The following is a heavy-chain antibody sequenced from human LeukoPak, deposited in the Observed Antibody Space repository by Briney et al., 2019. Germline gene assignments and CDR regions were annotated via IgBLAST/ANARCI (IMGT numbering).Heavy chain of an antibody. J-gene: IGHJ4*02. V-gene: IGHV3-11*06. CDR3: ARVHAAYPFDY. CDR1: GFTFSDSY. CDR2: ISGNRGDT. D-gene: IGHD2-15*01. Sequence: GGSLRLSCAASGFTFSDSYMTWVRQAPGKGLEWLSYISGNRGDTKYADSVKGRFTISRDNDKNSVYVKMNSLRAEDTAVYYCARVHAAYPFDYWGQGTLVTVSS.